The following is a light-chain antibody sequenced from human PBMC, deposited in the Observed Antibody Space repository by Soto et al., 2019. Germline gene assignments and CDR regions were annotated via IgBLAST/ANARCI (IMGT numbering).Light chain of an antibody. V-gene: IGKV1-5*01. CDR1: QTISMW. CDR2: TAS. Sequence: DIQMTQSPSTLSSSGGDRFTITCRASQTISMWFAWYQQQPGKAPRLLIYTASTLESGVPSRFSASGSGTEFTLTISSLHPDDFATYYCQEYNNYWTFGQGTRLEIK. CDR3: QEYNNYWT. J-gene: IGKJ5*01.